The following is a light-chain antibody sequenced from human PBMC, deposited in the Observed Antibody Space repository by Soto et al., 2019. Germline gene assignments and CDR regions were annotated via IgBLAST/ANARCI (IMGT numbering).Light chain of an antibody. CDR2: EVS. J-gene: IGLJ2*01. CDR1: SSDVGAYNY. CDR3: TSYTRTRNLL. Sequence: QSALTQPASVSGSPGQSITISCTGTSSDVGAYNYVSWYQHHPGRAPKLIIFEVSHRPAGVSDRFSGSKSGNTASLNISGLQTVDEADYYCTSYTRTRNLLFGGGTKVTVL. V-gene: IGLV2-14*01.